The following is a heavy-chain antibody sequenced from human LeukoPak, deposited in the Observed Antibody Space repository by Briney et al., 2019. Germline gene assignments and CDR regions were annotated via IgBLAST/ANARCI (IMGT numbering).Heavy chain of an antibody. CDR2: INSDGSST. J-gene: IGHJ4*02. Sequence: GRSLRLSCAASGFTFSSYWMHWVRQAPGKGLVWVSRINSDGSSTSYADSVKGRFTISRDNAKNTVNLQMSGLRDEDTAVYYCARPVCGGDCYPYDYWGQGSLVTVSS. CDR3: ARPVCGGDCYPYDY. CDR1: GFTFSSYW. V-gene: IGHV3-74*01. D-gene: IGHD2-21*02.